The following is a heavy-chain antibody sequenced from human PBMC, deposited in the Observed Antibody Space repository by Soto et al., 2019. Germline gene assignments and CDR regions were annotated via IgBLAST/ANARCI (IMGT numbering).Heavy chain of an antibody. J-gene: IGHJ6*02. V-gene: IGHV3-48*03. CDR3: ARTRGYCSGGSCYPGAYYYYYGMDV. D-gene: IGHD2-15*01. CDR1: GFTFSSYE. Sequence: GGSLRLSCAASGFTFSSYEMNWVRQAPGKGLECVSYISSSGSTIYYADSVKGRFTISRDNAKNSLYLQMNSLRAEDTAVYYCARTRGYCSGGSCYPGAYYYYYGMDVWGQGTTVTVS. CDR2: ISSSGSTI.